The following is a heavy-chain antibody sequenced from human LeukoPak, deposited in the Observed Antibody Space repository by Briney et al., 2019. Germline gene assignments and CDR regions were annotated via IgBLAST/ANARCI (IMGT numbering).Heavy chain of an antibody. J-gene: IGHJ4*02. CDR2: INPNSGGT. V-gene: IGHV1-2*02. CDR3: ARDESVTTARTDY. CDR1: GYTFTGYY. Sequence: ASVKVSCKASGYTFTGYYMHWVRQAPGQGLEWMGWINPNSGGTNYAQKFQGRVTMTRDTSISTAYMELSRLRSDDTAVYYCARDESVTTARTDYWGQGTLVTVSS. D-gene: IGHD4-11*01.